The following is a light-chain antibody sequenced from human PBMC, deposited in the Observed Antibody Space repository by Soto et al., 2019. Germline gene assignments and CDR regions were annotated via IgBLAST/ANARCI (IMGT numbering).Light chain of an antibody. Sequence: EIVMTQSPATLSVSPGERATLSCRASQSVGRNLAWYQQKPGQAPRLLIYGASTRATGIPARFSGSGSRTECTLTISSLQSEDFAIYSCQQYNHWPPLTFGGGTKVESK. CDR2: GAS. CDR3: QQYNHWPPLT. V-gene: IGKV3-15*01. J-gene: IGKJ4*01. CDR1: QSVGRN.